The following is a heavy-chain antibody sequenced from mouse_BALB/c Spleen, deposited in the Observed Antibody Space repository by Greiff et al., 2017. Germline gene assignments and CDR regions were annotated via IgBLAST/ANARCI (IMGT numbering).Heavy chain of an antibody. CDR1: GYAFSSYW. J-gene: IGHJ3*01. Sequence: QVQLQQSGAELVRPGSSVKISCKASGYAFSSYWMNWVKQRPGQGLEWIGQIYPGDGDTNYNGKFKGKATLTADKSSSTAYMQRSSLTSEDSAVYCCARENDGPYATFAYWGQGTLVTVSA. CDR3: ARENDGPYATFAY. CDR2: IYPGDGDT. V-gene: IGHV1-80*01. D-gene: IGHD2-3*01.